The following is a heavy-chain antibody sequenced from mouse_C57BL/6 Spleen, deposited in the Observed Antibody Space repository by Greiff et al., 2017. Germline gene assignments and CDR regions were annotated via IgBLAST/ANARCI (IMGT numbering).Heavy chain of an antibody. CDR2: ISYDGSN. Sequence: EVQLQESGPGLVKPSQSLSLTCSVTGYSITSGYYWNWIRQFPGNKLEWMGYISYDGSNNYNPSPKNRISITRDTSKNQFFLKLNSVTTEDTATYYCARGPTGKGFAYWGQGTLVTVSA. CDR1: GYSITSGYY. CDR3: ARGPTGKGFAY. V-gene: IGHV3-6*01. J-gene: IGHJ3*01.